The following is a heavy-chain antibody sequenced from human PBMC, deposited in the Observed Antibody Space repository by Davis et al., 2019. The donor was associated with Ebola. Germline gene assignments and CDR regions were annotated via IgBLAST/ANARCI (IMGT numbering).Heavy chain of an antibody. CDR1: GYTFTSYG. V-gene: IGHV1-18*01. CDR2: ISAYNGNT. Sequence: ASVKVSCKASGYTFTSYGISWVRQAPGQGLEWMGWISAYNGNTNYAQKLQGRVTMTTDTSTSTAYMELRSLRSDDTAVYYCARDIEWELLPSYLDHYYYYGMDVWSQGTTVTVSS. D-gene: IGHD1-26*01. CDR3: ARDIEWELLPSYLDHYYYYGMDV. J-gene: IGHJ6*02.